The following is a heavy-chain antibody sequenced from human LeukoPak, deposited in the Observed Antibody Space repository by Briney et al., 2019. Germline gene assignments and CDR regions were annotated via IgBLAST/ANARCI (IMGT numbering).Heavy chain of an antibody. D-gene: IGHD3-9*01. J-gene: IGHJ4*02. Sequence: PGGSLRLSCAAAGFAFNDFAMSWVRQTPGKGLEWVSSITSTGESTYYADCLRCRFTISRDNSVGTLYLQMNSLRTEDSAVYYCAKRLSRGYFGKLIFDFWGQGALVTVSS. V-gene: IGHV3-23*01. CDR1: GFAFNDFA. CDR3: AKRLSRGYFGKLIFDF. CDR2: ITSTGEST.